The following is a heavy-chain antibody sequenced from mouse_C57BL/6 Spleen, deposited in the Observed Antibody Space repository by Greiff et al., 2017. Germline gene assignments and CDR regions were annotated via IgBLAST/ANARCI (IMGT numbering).Heavy chain of an antibody. CDR3: ARDDYDRGFDY. CDR1: GYSITSSYY. Sequence: EVQLQESGPGLVKPSQSLSLTCSVTGYSITSSYYWNWIRQFPGNKLEWMGYISYDGSNNYNPSLKNRISITRDTSKNQFFLKLNSVTTEDTATYYCARDDYDRGFDYWGQGTTLPVSS. D-gene: IGHD2-4*01. J-gene: IGHJ2*01. V-gene: IGHV3-6*01. CDR2: ISYDGSN.